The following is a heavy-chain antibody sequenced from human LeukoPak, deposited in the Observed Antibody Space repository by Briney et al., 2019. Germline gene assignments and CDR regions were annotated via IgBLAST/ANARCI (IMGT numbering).Heavy chain of an antibody. D-gene: IGHD3-10*01. CDR2: IYYSGST. J-gene: IGHJ6*03. CDR1: GGSISSSSYY. CDR3: ARSVWFGEYYYYYYMDV. V-gene: IGHV4-39*07. Sequence: SETLSLPCTVSGGSISSSSYYWGWIRQPPGKGLEWIGSIYYSGSTYYNPSLKSRVTISVDTSKNQFSLKLSSVTAADTAVYYCARSVWFGEYYYYYYMDVWGKGTTVTVSS.